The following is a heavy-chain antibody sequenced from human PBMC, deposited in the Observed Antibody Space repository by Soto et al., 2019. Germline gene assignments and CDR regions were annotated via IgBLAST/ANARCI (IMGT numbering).Heavy chain of an antibody. CDR3: TYMRGSGLYGMDV. D-gene: IGHD3-10*01. CDR2: IYSNDDK. J-gene: IGHJ6*02. Sequence: QITLKESGPTLVKPTQTLTLTCTFSGFSLSTSGVGVGWFRQPPGKALEWLALIYSNDDKRFSTSLKSRLTNTKDTAKNQVVLTMTTMTPVDTATYYFTYMRGSGLYGMDVGGHGTTVTVS. V-gene: IGHV2-5*01. CDR1: GFSLSTSGVG.